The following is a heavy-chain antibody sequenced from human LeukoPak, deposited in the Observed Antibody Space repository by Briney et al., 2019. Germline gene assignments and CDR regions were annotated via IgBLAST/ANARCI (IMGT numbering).Heavy chain of an antibody. V-gene: IGHV3-7*01. J-gene: IGHJ4*02. CDR2: IDQDGREK. CDR3: ATDDYGPAGY. Sequence: PGGSLRLSCAASGFTFRHYWMSWVRQAPGKGLEWVANIDQDGREKYYVGSVKGRFTISRDNAKNSLYLQMNSLRAEDTAVYYCATDDYGPAGYGGQGTLVTVSA. CDR1: GFTFRHYW. D-gene: IGHD4-17*01.